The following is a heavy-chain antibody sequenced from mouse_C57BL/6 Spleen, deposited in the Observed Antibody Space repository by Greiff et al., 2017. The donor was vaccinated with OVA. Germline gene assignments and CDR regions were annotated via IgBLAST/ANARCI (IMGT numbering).Heavy chain of an antibody. D-gene: IGHD1-1*01. CDR3: ARERYYYGSSPPFAY. V-gene: IGHV5-16*01. CDR1: GFTFSDYY. Sequence: EVKLVESEGGLVQPGSSMKLSCTASGFTFSDYYMAWVRQVPEKGLEWVANINYDGSSPYYLDSLKSRFIIARDNAKNILYLQMSSLKSEDTATYYCARERYYYGSSPPFAYWGQGTLVTVSA. J-gene: IGHJ3*01. CDR2: INYDGSSP.